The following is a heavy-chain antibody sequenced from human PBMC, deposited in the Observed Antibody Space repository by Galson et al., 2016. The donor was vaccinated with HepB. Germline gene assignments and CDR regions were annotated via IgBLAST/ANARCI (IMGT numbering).Heavy chain of an antibody. D-gene: IGHD5-24*01. CDR1: GFSFSSSS. Sequence: SLRLSCAASGFSFSSSSMHWVRQTPGKGLEYVSAINHDGGDSYYADSVKGRFTISRDNSKNTLYLQMSSLTVEDTAVYYCCRDPFFSYGLDVWGQGTTVTVSS. CDR3: CRDPFFSYGLDV. J-gene: IGHJ6*02. CDR2: INHDGGDS. V-gene: IGHV3-64D*06.